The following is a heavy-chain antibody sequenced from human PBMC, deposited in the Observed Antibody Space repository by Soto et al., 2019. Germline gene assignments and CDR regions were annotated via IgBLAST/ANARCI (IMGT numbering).Heavy chain of an antibody. D-gene: IGHD3-10*01. CDR3: ARHRIEVVWRGFDF. CDR2: SSYNGGT. CDR1: TDSSSFTNSY. V-gene: IGHV4-39*01. J-gene: IGHJ4*02. Sequence: SETLSLTCTVSTDSSSFTNSYWGWIRQPPGKGLQWIGSSSYNGGTFYNPSLKGRVVVSFDTSKKQSSLQVTSVTAADTAVYFCARHRIEVVWRGFDFWGQGSPVTVSS.